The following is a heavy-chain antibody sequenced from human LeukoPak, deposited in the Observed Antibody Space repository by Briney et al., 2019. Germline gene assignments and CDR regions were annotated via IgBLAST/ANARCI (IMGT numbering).Heavy chain of an antibody. D-gene: IGHD1-7*01. CDR2: ISSDGTST. CDR1: GFTFSSYW. V-gene: IGHV3-74*01. Sequence: GGSLRLSCAASGFTFSSYWMHWVRQASGKGLVWVSRISSDGTSTSYADSVKGRFTISRDNAKNTLYLQMNSLRAEDTAMYYCAKLTGTSGPPFDYWGQGALVTVSS. J-gene: IGHJ4*02. CDR3: AKLTGTSGPPFDY.